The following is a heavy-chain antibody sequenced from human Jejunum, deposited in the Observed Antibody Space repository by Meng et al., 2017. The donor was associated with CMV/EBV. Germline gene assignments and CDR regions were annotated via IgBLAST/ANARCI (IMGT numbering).Heavy chain of an antibody. Sequence: LVQSGAEVKKSGASVTVSCKASGGTFSSYAISWVQQGTGQGLEWMGWMNPNRGTTGYAQKFQGRVTMTRNISKSTAYMDLSSLRSEDTAVYYCATGVADFEYWGQGTLVTVSS. V-gene: IGHV1-8*02. J-gene: IGHJ4*02. D-gene: IGHD6-19*01. CDR2: MNPNRGTT. CDR1: GGTFSSYA. CDR3: ATGVADFEY.